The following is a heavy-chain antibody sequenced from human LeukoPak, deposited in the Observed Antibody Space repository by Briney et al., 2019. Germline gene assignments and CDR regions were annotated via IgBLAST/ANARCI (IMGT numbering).Heavy chain of an antibody. J-gene: IGHJ4*02. Sequence: GRSLRLSCAASGFSFSSYAISWVRQAPGKGLEWVSAISGSGGSTYYADSVKGRFTISRDNSKNTLYLQMNSRRAEDTAVYYCAKLHDYGDGTVDYWGQGTLVTVSS. CDR1: GFSFSSYA. CDR3: AKLHDYGDGTVDY. V-gene: IGHV3-23*01. D-gene: IGHD4-17*01. CDR2: ISGSGGST.